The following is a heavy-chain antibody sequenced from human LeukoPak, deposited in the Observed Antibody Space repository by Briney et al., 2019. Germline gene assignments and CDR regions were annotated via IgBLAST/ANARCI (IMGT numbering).Heavy chain of an antibody. CDR2: SNPSGGSA. CDR3: ARESCSGGSCHYFDY. V-gene: IGHV1-46*01. J-gene: IGHJ4*02. Sequence: ASVTVSCKASGYTFTRNFMHWVRQAPGHGLEWMGVSNPSGGSATYSQNFQGRVTMTRDTSTSTVYMEMSSLRSEDTAVYYCARESCSGGSCHYFDYWGQGTLVTVSS. D-gene: IGHD2-15*01. CDR1: GYTFTRNF.